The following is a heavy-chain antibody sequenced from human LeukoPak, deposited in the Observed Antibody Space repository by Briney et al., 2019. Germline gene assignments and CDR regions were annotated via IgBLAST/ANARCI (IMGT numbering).Heavy chain of an antibody. V-gene: IGHV1-24*01. CDR2: FDPEDGET. D-gene: IGHD6-19*01. CDR1: GYTLTELS. Sequence: GASVTVSCTVSGYTLTELSMHWVRQAPGKGLEWMGGFDPEDGETIYAQKFQGRVTMTTDTSTSTAYMELRSLRSDDTAVYYCARGGSQWLVSYYYYGMDVWGQGTTVTVFS. J-gene: IGHJ6*02. CDR3: ARGGSQWLVSYYYYGMDV.